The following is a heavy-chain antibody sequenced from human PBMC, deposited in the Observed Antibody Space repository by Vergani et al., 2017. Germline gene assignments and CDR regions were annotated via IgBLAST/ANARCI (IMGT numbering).Heavy chain of an antibody. D-gene: IGHD1-26*01. V-gene: IGHV2-5*04. CDR2: IYWNDDQ. Sequence: QITLKESGPTLVKPAQTLTLSCTFSGFSLNTRGVSVAWIRQPPGKALDCLALIYWNDDQQYSPSLNNRVTITKDTSKNQVVLTMTNMADVDTGMYYCVYRKTELGSTGCFFPCYYHDYMDVWGKGTTVTVSS. CDR3: VYRKTELGSTGCFFPCYYHDYMDV. J-gene: IGHJ6*03. CDR1: GFSLNTRGVS.